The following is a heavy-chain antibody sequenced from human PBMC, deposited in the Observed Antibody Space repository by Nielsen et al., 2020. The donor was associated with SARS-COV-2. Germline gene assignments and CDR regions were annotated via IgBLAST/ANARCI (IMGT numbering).Heavy chain of an antibody. CDR3: AKMSPPGIAVGTAEYFQH. J-gene: IGHJ1*01. CDR2: ISGSGGST. D-gene: IGHD6-19*01. V-gene: IGHV3-23*01. Sequence: GGSLRLSCVASGFTFSTYGMHWVRQAPGKGLEWVSAISGSGGSTYYADSVKGRFTISRDNSKNTLYLQMNSLRAEDTAVYYCAKMSPPGIAVGTAEYFQHWGQGTLVTVSS. CDR1: GFTFSTYG.